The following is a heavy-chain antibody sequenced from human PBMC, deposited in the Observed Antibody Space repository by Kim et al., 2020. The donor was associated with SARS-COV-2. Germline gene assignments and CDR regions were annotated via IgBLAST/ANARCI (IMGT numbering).Heavy chain of an antibody. D-gene: IGHD6-13*01. CDR2: INTNTGNP. J-gene: IGHJ6*02. V-gene: IGHV7-4-1*02. CDR3: ARDAAEQEAYSSSWSWYYYYGMDV. Sequence: ASVKVSCKASGYTFTSYAMNWVRQAPGQGLEWMGWINTNTGNPTYAQGFTGRFVFSLDTSVSTAYLQISSLKAEDTAVYYCARDAAEQEAYSSSWSWYYYYGMDVWGQGTTVTVSS. CDR1: GYTFTSYA.